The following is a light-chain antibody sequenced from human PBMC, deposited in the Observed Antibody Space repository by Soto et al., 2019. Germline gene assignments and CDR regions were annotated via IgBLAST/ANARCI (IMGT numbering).Light chain of an antibody. CDR1: SSDIGTYNY. CDR3: ISYTGDTTPYV. CDR2: GVT. Sequence: QSALTQPASVSGSPGQSITISCTGSSSDIGTYNYVSWYQQHPGKAPKLMIYGVTNRPSGVSNRFSGSKSDNTASLTISGLQAEDEADYYCISYTGDTTPYVFGTGTKSPS. J-gene: IGLJ1*01. V-gene: IGLV2-14*01.